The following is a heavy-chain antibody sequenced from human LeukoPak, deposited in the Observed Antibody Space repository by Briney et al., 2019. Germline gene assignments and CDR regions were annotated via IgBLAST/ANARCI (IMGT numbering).Heavy chain of an antibody. D-gene: IGHD6-6*01. CDR2: ISYDGSNK. J-gene: IGHJ4*02. V-gene: IGHV3-30-3*01. CDR1: GFTFSSYA. Sequence: GGFLRLSCAASGFTFSSYAMHWVRQAPGKGLEWVAVISYDGSNKYYADSVKGRFTISRDNSKNTLYLQMNSLRAEDTAVYYCAGAARPWDYWGQGTLVTVSS. CDR3: AGAARPWDY.